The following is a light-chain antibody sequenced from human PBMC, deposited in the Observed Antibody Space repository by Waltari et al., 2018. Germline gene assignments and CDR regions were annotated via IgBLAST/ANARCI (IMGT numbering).Light chain of an antibody. CDR2: STN. CDR1: SGSSSTSNY. Sequence: QTVVPQEPSFSVSPGGPVTLTCGLSSGSSSTSNYPSWYQHTPGQAPRTLIYSTNTRSSGVPDRVSGSILGNKASLPITGAQADDESDYYCVLYMGSGISVFGGGTKLTVL. CDR3: VLYMGSGISV. J-gene: IGLJ2*01. V-gene: IGLV8-61*01.